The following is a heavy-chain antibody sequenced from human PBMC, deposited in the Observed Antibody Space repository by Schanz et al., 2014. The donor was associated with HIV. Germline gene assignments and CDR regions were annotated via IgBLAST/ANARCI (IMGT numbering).Heavy chain of an antibody. CDR1: GFTFDSYT. D-gene: IGHD3-10*01. J-gene: IGHJ6*02. CDR3: VRDREYYYGSGSRDYYYYGMDV. Sequence: EVQVVDSGGGLVKPGGSLRLSCVVSGFTFDSYTMNWVRQAPGKGLEWVSSISGGSGDKLYADSIKGRFTISRDNANNSVYLQMNSLRGEDTAVYYCVRDREYYYGSGSRDYYYYGMDVWGQGTTVTVSS. CDR2: ISGGSGDK. V-gene: IGHV3-21*01.